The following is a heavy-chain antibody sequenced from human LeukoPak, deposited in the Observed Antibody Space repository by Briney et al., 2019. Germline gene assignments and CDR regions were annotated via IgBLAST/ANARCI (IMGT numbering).Heavy chain of an antibody. J-gene: IGHJ4*02. CDR1: GGSISSSSYY. V-gene: IGHV4-39*01. CDR2: IYYSGST. CDR3: ARGQTYYYGSGSYYLVD. D-gene: IGHD3-10*01. Sequence: SETLSLTCTVSGGSISSSSYYWGWIRQPPGKGLEWIGSIYYSGSTYYNPSLKSRVTISVDTSKNQFSLKLSSVTAADTAVYYCARGQTYYYGSGSYYLVDWGQGTLVTVSS.